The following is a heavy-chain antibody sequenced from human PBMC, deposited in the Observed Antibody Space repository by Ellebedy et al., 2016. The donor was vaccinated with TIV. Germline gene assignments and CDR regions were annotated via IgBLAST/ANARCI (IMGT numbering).Heavy chain of an antibody. CDR1: GYTFTAYY. CDR2: INPNSGGT. J-gene: IGHJ6*02. D-gene: IGHD2-8*01. Sequence: ASVKVSCKASGYTFTAYYMHWVRQASGQGLEWMARINPNSGGTNYAQKFQGWVTMTRDTSISTAYMELSRLRSDDPAVYYCARARVYRYCTNGVCYTWYYGMDVWGQGTKVTVSS. V-gene: IGHV1-2*04. CDR3: ARARVYRYCTNGVCYTWYYGMDV.